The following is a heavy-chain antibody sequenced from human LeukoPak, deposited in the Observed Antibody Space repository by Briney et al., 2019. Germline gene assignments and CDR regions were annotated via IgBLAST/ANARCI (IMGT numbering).Heavy chain of an antibody. CDR1: GFTLSNYA. V-gene: IGHV3-23*01. Sequence: GGTLRLSCAASGFTLSNYAMNWVRQAPGKGLEWVSGISGSGDRTYYEDSVKGRFTISRDNSKNTLYLQMNSLRAEDTAVYYCAKGSIVGATSYYYLDVWGTGTTVTVSS. D-gene: IGHD1-26*01. J-gene: IGHJ6*03. CDR2: ISGSGDRT. CDR3: AKGSIVGATSYYYLDV.